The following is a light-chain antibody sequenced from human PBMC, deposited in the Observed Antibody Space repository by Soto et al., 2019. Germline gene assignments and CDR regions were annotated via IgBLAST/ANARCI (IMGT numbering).Light chain of an antibody. CDR2: DAS. CDR3: QQRSNWFT. Sequence: EIVLTQSPATLSLSPGERATRSCRASQSVSSYLAWYQQKPGQAPRLLIYDASNRATGIPARFSGSGSGTDFTLTISSLEPEDFAVYYCQQRSNWFTFGGGTKLDIK. CDR1: QSVSSY. V-gene: IGKV3-11*01. J-gene: IGKJ4*01.